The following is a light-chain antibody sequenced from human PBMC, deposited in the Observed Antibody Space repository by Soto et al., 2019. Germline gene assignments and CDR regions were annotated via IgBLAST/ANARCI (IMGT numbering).Light chain of an antibody. CDR1: PTARSY. J-gene: IGKJ4*01. CDR3: QQRSNWPLT. CDR2: DVS. Sequence: EIVLTQSPATLSLSPGERATLSCRASPTARSYLAWYQQKPGQAPRLLIYDVSNRATGVRARFSGSGSETDFSLTISSLEPEDFAVYYCQQRSNWPLTFGGGTRVEIK. V-gene: IGKV3-11*01.